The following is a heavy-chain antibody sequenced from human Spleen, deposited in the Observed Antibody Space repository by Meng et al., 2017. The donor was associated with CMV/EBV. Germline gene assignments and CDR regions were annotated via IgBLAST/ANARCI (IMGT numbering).Heavy chain of an antibody. D-gene: IGHD6-19*01. V-gene: IGHV4-30-4*08. Sequence: VRRQGWGPSVVKPSRTLSLTCTVSGGSISSGDYYWSWIRQPPGKGLEWIGYIYYSGSTYYNPSLKSRVTISVDTSKNQFSLKLSSVTAADTAVYYCAREQLYYFDYWGQGTLVTVSS. CDR3: AREQLYYFDY. CDR1: GGSISSGDYY. CDR2: IYYSGST. J-gene: IGHJ4*02.